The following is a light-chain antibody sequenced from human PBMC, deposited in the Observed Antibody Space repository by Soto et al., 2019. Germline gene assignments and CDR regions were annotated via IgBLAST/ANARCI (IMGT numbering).Light chain of an antibody. CDR2: EVT. J-gene: IGLJ3*02. Sequence: QSVLTQPASVSGSPEQSITISCTGTSSDVGGYNYVSWYQQHPGKAPKLMIYEVTHRPSGVSNRFSGSKSGNTASLTISGLQPEDEADYYCSSYTRSSTGVFGGGTKLTVL. CDR3: SSYTRSSTGV. CDR1: SSDVGGYNY. V-gene: IGLV2-14*01.